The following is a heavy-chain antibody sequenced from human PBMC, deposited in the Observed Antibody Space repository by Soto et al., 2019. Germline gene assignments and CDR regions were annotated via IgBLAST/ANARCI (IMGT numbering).Heavy chain of an antibody. J-gene: IGHJ5*02. V-gene: IGHV4-31*03. CDR1: GGSISSGGYY. Sequence: SETLSLTCTVSGGSISSGGYYWSWIRQHPGKGLEWIGYIYYSGSTYYNPSLKSRVTISVDTSKNQFSLKPSSVTAADTAVYYCARVVVVVAATRNHRFDPWGQGTLVTVSS. CDR3: ARVVVVVAATRNHRFDP. CDR2: IYYSGST. D-gene: IGHD2-15*01.